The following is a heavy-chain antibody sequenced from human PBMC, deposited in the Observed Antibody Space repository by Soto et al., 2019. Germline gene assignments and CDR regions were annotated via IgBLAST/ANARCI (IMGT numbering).Heavy chain of an antibody. Sequence: QVQLVESGGGVVQPGRSLRLSCAASGFTFSSYAMHWVRQAPGKGLEWVAVISYDGSNKYYADSVKGRFTISRDNSKNTLYLQMNSLRAEDTAVYYCARDWGGSYEGRRLGNYGMDVWGQGTTVTVSS. V-gene: IGHV3-30-3*01. CDR2: ISYDGSNK. CDR1: GFTFSSYA. J-gene: IGHJ6*02. D-gene: IGHD1-26*01. CDR3: ARDWGGSYEGRRLGNYGMDV.